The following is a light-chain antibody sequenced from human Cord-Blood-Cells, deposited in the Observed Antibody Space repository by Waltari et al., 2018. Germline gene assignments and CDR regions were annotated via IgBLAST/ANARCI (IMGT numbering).Light chain of an antibody. CDR3: YSAADNNRL. CDR2: KDS. Sequence: SYELTQPSSVSVSPGQTARITCSGDVLAKKYARWFQQKPGQAPVLVIYKDSERPSGIPERFSGSSSGTTVTLTISRAQVEDEADYYCYSAADNNRLFGGGTKLTVL. CDR1: VLAKKY. V-gene: IGLV3-27*01. J-gene: IGLJ3*02.